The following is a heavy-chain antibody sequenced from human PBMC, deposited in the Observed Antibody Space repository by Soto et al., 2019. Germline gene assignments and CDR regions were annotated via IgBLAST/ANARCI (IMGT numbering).Heavy chain of an antibody. CDR1: GGTFNSYS. Sequence: QVQLVQSGAEVKTPGSSVKVSCEASGGTFNSYSINWVRQAPGHGLEWMGRIIPMFGTTDYAQRFQGRVTFTADESTNTASMEVTNLTSEDTAVYYCARAAVLTFTRFYDVDVWGQRTTVTVSS. CDR2: IIPMFGTT. V-gene: IGHV1-69*18. D-gene: IGHD6-13*01. J-gene: IGHJ6*02. CDR3: ARAAVLTFTRFYDVDV.